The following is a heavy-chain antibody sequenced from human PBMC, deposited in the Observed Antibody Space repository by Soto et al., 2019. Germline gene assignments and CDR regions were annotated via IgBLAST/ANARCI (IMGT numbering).Heavy chain of an antibody. V-gene: IGHV1-2*04. D-gene: IGHD3-22*01. CDR2: INPNSGGT. CDR1: GYAFTGYY. J-gene: IGHJ3*02. Sequence: SVKVSCKASGYAFTGYYMHWVLQAPGQGLEWMGWINPNSGGTNYAQKFQGWVTMTRDTSISTAYMELSRLRSDDTAVYYCARDYYYYDSSGYSGGDAFDIWGQGTMVTVS. CDR3: ARDYYYYDSSGYSGGDAFDI.